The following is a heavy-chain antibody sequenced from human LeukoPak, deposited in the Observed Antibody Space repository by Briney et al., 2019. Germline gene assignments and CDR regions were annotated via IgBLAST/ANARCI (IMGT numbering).Heavy chain of an antibody. CDR2: ISYDGSNK. D-gene: IGHD4-11*01. J-gene: IGHJ4*02. Sequence: GRSLRLSCAASGFTFSSYPIHWVRQAPGKGLEWVAVISYDGSNKYYADSVKGRFTIPRDNSKNTLYLQMNSLRAEDTAVYYCARDRFRSLNSKLDYWGQGTLVTVSS. CDR1: GFTFSSYP. V-gene: IGHV3-30-3*01. CDR3: ARDRFRSLNSKLDY.